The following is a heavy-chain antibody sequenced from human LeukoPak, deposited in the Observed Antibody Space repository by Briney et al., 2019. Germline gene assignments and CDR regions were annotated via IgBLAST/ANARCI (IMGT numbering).Heavy chain of an antibody. J-gene: IGHJ4*02. Sequence: GGSLRLSCAASGFTFSSYAMSWVRQAPGKGLEWVSAISGSGGSTYYADSVKGRFTISRDNSKNTLYLQMNSLRAEDTAVYYCAKDGLYDRITPYYFDYWGQGTLVTVSS. V-gene: IGHV3-23*01. D-gene: IGHD3-22*01. CDR3: AKDGLYDRITPYYFDY. CDR2: ISGSGGST. CDR1: GFTFSSYA.